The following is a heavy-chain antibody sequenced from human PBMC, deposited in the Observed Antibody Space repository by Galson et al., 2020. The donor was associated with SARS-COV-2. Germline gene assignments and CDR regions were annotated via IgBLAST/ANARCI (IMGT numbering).Heavy chain of an antibody. V-gene: IGHV1-69*06. CDR3: ASSKWEGAFDI. CDR2: IIPIFGTA. J-gene: IGHJ3*02. Sequence: ASVKVSCKASGGTFSSYAISWVRQAPGQGLEWMGRIIPIFGTANYAQKFQGRVTITADKSTSTAYMELSSLRSEDTAVYYCASSKWEGAFDIWGQGTMVTVSS. CDR1: GGTFSSYA. D-gene: IGHD1-26*01.